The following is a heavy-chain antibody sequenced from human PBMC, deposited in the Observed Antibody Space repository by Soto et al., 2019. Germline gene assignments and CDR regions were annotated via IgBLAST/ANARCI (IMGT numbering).Heavy chain of an antibody. CDR1: EFTFSSYA. CDR3: ARPIPRRSYYYGMDV. V-gene: IGHV3-30*03. Sequence: GGSLRLSCEASEFTFSSYAMHWVRQAPGRGLEWVALISFDGSKEYYADSVKGRFIISRDNSRSMVYLQMDSLRPDDTAIYYCARPIPRRSYYYGMDVWGQGTTVTVSS. J-gene: IGHJ6*02. CDR2: ISFDGSKE.